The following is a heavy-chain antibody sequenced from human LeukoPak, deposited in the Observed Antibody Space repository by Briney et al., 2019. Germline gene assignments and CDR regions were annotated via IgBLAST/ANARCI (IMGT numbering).Heavy chain of an antibody. Sequence: GESLKISCKGSGYSFNTYWIAWVRQMPGKGLEWMGIIYPGDSDTRYSPSFQGQVTISADRSISTAYLQWSSLKASDTAMYYCARHGQLWYEFDYWGQGTLVTVSS. V-gene: IGHV5-51*01. CDR1: GYSFNTYW. J-gene: IGHJ4*02. CDR2: IYPGDSDT. CDR3: ARHGQLWYEFDY. D-gene: IGHD5-18*01.